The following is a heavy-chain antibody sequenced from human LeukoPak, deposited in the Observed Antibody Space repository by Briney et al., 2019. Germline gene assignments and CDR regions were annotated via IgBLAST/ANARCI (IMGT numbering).Heavy chain of an antibody. CDR3: ARGFSITGTRPAFDI. Sequence: GASVKVSCKASGGTFSSYAISWVRQAPGQGLEWMGGIIPIFGTANYAQKFQGRVTITTDESTSTAYMELSSLRSEDTAVYYCARGFSITGTRPAFDIWGQGTMVTVSS. D-gene: IGHD1-20*01. V-gene: IGHV1-69*05. J-gene: IGHJ3*02. CDR2: IIPIFGTA. CDR1: GGTFSSYA.